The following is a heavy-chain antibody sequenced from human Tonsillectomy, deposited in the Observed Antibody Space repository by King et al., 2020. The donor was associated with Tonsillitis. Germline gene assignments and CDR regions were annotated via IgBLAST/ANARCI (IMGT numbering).Heavy chain of an antibody. D-gene: IGHD7-27*01. CDR2: ISYDGNTK. J-gene: IGHJ3*01. CDR3: ARDGELGKDGFDV. V-gene: IGHV3-30-3*01. CDR1: RFTFSSYA. Sequence: VQRVESGGGVVQPGRSLRLSCAASRFTFSSYAMHWVRQAPGKGLEWVAVISYDGNTKYYADSVKGRFTISRDNSKNTLDLQMNSLRAEDTAVYYCARDGELGKDGFDVWGQGTMVSVSS.